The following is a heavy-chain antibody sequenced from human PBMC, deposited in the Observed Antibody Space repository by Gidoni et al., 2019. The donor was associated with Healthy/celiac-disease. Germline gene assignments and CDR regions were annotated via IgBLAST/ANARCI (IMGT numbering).Heavy chain of an antibody. J-gene: IGHJ6*02. CDR1: GYTFTGYY. Sequence: QVQLVQSGAEVKKPGASVKVSCKASGYTFTGYYMHWVRQAPGQGLEWMGWINPNSGGTNYAQKFQGWVTMTRDTSISTAYMELSRLRSDDTAVYYCARAGRWLQSRYGMDVWGQGTTVTVSS. CDR3: ARAGRWLQSRYGMDV. CDR2: INPNSGGT. V-gene: IGHV1-2*04. D-gene: IGHD3-10*01.